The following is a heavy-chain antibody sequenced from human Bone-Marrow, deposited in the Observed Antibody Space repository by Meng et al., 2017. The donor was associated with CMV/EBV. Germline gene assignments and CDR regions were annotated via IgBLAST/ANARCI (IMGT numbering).Heavy chain of an antibody. V-gene: IGHV3-20*04. Sequence: GESLKISCAASGFTFDDYGMSWVRQAPGKGLEWVSGINWNGGSTGYADSVKGRFTISRDNAKNSLYLQMNSLRAEDTAVYYCAKASCSSTSCHPYYFDYWGQGTLVTSPQ. CDR2: INWNGGST. CDR3: AKASCSSTSCHPYYFDY. J-gene: IGHJ4*02. D-gene: IGHD2-2*01. CDR1: GFTFDDYG.